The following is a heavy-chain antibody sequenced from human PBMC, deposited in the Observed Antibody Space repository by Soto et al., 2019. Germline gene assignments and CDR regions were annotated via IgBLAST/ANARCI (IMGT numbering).Heavy chain of an antibody. CDR1: GFSHSTSGVA. J-gene: IGHJ5*02. CDR2: IYWNDDK. D-gene: IGHD1-26*01. CDR3: ARLLSAALFSYDL. Sequence: SGPTLVNPTQTLTLTCTLSGFSHSTSGVAVGWIRQPPGQALEWLGHIYWNDDKYYSTSLKSRLSLSKDTSKNQVVLTMTNVDPLDTGTYYCARLLSAALFSYDLRGTGTLVTVSS. V-gene: IGHV2-5*01.